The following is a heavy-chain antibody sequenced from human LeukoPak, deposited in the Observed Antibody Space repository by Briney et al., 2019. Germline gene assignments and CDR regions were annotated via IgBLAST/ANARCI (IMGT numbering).Heavy chain of an antibody. CDR2: INTDGSST. CDR1: GFIFNTNW. Sequence: PGGSLRLSCAASGFIFNTNWMHWVRQAPGKGLVWVARINTDGSSTTYADSVKGRFTISRDNAKNTLYLQMNSLRAEDTAVYYCARSLIGDRDYWGQGTLVTVSS. V-gene: IGHV3-74*01. D-gene: IGHD7-27*01. J-gene: IGHJ4*02. CDR3: ARSLIGDRDY.